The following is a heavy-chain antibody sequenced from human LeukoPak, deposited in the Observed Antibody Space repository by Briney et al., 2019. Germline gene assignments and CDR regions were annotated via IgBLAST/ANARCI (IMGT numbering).Heavy chain of an antibody. CDR2: IYTSGST. V-gene: IGHV4-61*02. CDR3: ARDGSGYYDTSGYRN. J-gene: IGHJ4*02. D-gene: IGHD3-22*01. CDR1: GASISSGSYY. Sequence: SETLSLTCTVSGASISSGSYYWSWIRQPAGKGLEWIGRIYTSGSTNYNPSLKSRVTISLDTSKNQFSLNLSSVSAADTAVCYCARDGSGYYDTSGYRNWGQGTLVTVSS.